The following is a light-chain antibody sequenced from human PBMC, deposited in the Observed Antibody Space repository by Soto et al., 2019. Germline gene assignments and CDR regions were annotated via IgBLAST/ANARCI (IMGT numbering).Light chain of an antibody. Sequence: EMVMTQSPATLSVSPGERSTLSCRASQSVGINLAWYQQKPGQAPRLLIYDASRRATGIPDRFSGSGSGTDFTLTISRLEPEDFAVYFCQQYGSSPRTFGQGTKVDIK. CDR1: QSVGIN. V-gene: IGKV3-20*01. CDR2: DAS. J-gene: IGKJ1*01. CDR3: QQYGSSPRT.